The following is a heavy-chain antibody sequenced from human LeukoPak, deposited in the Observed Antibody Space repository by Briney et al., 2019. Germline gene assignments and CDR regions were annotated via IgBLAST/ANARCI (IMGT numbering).Heavy chain of an antibody. CDR3: ARLMGGRYDILWGHRGDPGYFDY. CDR1: GGSISSYY. V-gene: IGHV4-59*12. J-gene: IGHJ4*02. D-gene: IGHD3-9*01. CDR2: ISYSGGT. Sequence: PSETLSLTCTVSGGSISSYYWTWIRQPPGKGLEWIGYISYSGGTNYNPSLKSRVTISVDTSKNQFSLKLSSVTAADTAVYYCARLMGGRYDILWGHRGDPGYFDYWGQGTLVTVSS.